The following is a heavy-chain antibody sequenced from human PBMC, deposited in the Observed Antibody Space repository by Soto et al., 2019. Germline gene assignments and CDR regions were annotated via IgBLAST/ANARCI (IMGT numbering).Heavy chain of an antibody. V-gene: IGHV3-11*06. CDR3: AREKYYYDSSGRAGWFDP. D-gene: IGHD3-22*01. CDR1: GFTFSDYY. J-gene: IGHJ5*02. CDR2: ISSSSSYT. Sequence: GESLKISCAASGFTFSDYYMSWIRQAPGKGLEWVSYISSSSSYTNYADSVKGRFTISRDNAKNSLYLQMNSLRAEDTAVYYCAREKYYYDSSGRAGWFDPWGQGTLVTVSS.